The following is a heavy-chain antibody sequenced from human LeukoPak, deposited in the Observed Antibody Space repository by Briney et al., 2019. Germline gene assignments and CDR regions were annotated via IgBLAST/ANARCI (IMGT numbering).Heavy chain of an antibody. Sequence: PSETLSLTCAVYGGSFSGYYWSWIRQPPGKGLEWIGEINHSGSTNYNPPLKSRVTISVDTSKNQFSLKLSSVTAADTAVYYCARVMVRGVIILKISHFDYWGQGALVTVSS. CDR2: INHSGST. D-gene: IGHD3-10*01. J-gene: IGHJ4*02. CDR3: ARVMVRGVIILKISHFDY. V-gene: IGHV4-34*01. CDR1: GGSFSGYY.